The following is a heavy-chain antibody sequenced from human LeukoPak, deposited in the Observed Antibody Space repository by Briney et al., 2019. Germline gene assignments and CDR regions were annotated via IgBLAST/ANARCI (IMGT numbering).Heavy chain of an antibody. V-gene: IGHV4-4*09. D-gene: IGHD2-2*01. CDR3: ARYCSSTSCYLGSAWFDP. J-gene: IGHJ5*02. CDR1: GGSISSYY. Sequence: SETLSLTCTVSGGSISSYYWSWIRQPPGKGLEWIGYIYSSGSTNYNPSLKSRVTISVDTSKNQFSLKLSSVAAADTAVYYCARYCSSTSCYLGSAWFDPWGQGTLVTVSS. CDR2: IYSSGST.